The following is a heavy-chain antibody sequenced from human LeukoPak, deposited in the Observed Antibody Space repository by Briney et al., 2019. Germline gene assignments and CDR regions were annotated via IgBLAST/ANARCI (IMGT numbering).Heavy chain of an antibody. CDR3: AREGVVGALTHWFDP. D-gene: IGHD1-26*01. Sequence: GGSLRLSCAASGFTFSSYAMHWVRQAPGKGLEWVAVISYDGSNKYYADSVKGRFTISRDNSKNTLYLQMNSLRAEDTAVYYCAREGVVGALTHWFDPWGQGTLVTVSS. CDR2: ISYDGSNK. J-gene: IGHJ5*02. V-gene: IGHV3-30-3*01. CDR1: GFTFSSYA.